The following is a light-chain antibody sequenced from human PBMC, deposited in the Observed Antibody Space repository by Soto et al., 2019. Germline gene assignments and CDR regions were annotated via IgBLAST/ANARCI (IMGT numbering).Light chain of an antibody. V-gene: IGKV3-15*01. CDR2: GAS. J-gene: IGKJ1*01. CDR3: QQHNNWPPWT. CDR1: QSVSSN. Sequence: EIVMTQSPATLSVSPGERATLSCRASQSVSSNLAWYQQKPGQAPRLLMYGASTRATGIPDRFSGSGSGTEFTLNLSSLQSEDFAVYYCQQHNNWPPWTFGHGTKVEIK.